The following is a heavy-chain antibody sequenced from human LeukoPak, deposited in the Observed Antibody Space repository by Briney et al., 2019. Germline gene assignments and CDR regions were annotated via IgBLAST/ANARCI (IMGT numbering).Heavy chain of an antibody. CDR2: ISSSGSTI. V-gene: IGHV3-48*03. Sequence: GGSLRLSCAASGFTFSSYEMNWVRQAPGKGLEWVSYISSSGSTIYYADSVKGRFTISRDNAKNSLYLQMNSLRAEDTAVYYCARASSSSWSNYYMDVWGKGTTVTISS. CDR3: ARASSSSWSNYYMDV. CDR1: GFTFSSYE. J-gene: IGHJ6*03. D-gene: IGHD6-13*01.